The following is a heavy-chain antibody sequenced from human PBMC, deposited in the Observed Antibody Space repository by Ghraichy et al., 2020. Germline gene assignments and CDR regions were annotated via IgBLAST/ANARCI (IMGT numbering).Heavy chain of an antibody. Sequence: LSLTCAASGFTFSSYSMNWVRQAPGKGLEWVSYISSSSRTIYYADPVKGRFTISRDNAKNSLYLQMYSLRAEDTAVYYCARDTNYYGSGSYYGDWGQGTLVTVSS. J-gene: IGHJ4*02. CDR1: GFTFSSYS. V-gene: IGHV3-48*04. CDR2: ISSSSRTI. D-gene: IGHD3-10*01. CDR3: ARDTNYYGSGSYYGD.